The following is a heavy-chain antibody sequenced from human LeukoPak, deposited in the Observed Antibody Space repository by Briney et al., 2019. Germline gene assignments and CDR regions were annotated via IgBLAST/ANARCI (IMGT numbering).Heavy chain of an antibody. CDR2: ISGSGGST. D-gene: IGHD6-19*01. Sequence: GGSLRLSCAASGFTFSSYDMTWVRQAPGKGLEWVSAISGSGGSTYYADSVKGRFTISRDNSKNTLYLQMNSLRAEDTAVYYCAKTPRYSSGWTSGDYFDYWGQGTLVTVSS. V-gene: IGHV3-23*01. J-gene: IGHJ4*02. CDR1: GFTFSSYD. CDR3: AKTPRYSSGWTSGDYFDY.